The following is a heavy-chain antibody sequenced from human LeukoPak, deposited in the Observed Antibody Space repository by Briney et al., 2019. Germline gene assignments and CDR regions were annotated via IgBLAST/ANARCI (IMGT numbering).Heavy chain of an antibody. CDR1: GYTFTGYY. D-gene: IGHD3-22*01. CDR2: INPNSGGT. Sequence: ASVKLSCKASGYTFTGYYMNWDRQAPGQGLGWMRGINPNSGGTNYAQKFQGRVTMTRDTSISTAYMELSRLRSDDTAVYYCARGGDYYDSSGLYYFDCWGQGTLVTVSS. V-gene: IGHV1-2*02. J-gene: IGHJ4*02. CDR3: ARGGDYYDSSGLYYFDC.